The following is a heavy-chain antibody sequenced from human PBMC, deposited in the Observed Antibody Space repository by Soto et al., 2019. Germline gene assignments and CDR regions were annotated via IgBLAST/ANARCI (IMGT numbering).Heavy chain of an antibody. CDR2: IYYSGST. CDR3: VRHGFEAASYYYYYYGMDV. Sequence: SETLSLTCTVSGGSISSGGYYWSWIRQHPGKGLEWIGYIYYSGSTYYNPSLKSRVTISVDTSKNQFSLKLSSVTAADTAVYYCVRHGFEAASYYYYYYGMDVWGQGTTVTVSS. V-gene: IGHV4-31*03. D-gene: IGHD3-10*01. J-gene: IGHJ6*02. CDR1: GGSISSGGYY.